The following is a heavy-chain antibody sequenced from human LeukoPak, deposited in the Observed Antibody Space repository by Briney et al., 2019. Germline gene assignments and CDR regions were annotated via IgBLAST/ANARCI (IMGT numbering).Heavy chain of an antibody. CDR3: ARGPIQLWIHNAMDV. CDR2: IRSKAYRGTT. CDR1: GFTFGDHA. Sequence: GSLRLSCTGSGFTFGDHAMSWVRQAPGKGLEWVGFIRSKAYRGTTEYAASVKGRFTISRDDSARIAYLQMNGLTAEDTAVYYCARGPIQLWIHNAMDVWGQGTTVTVSS. V-gene: IGHV3-49*04. J-gene: IGHJ6*02. D-gene: IGHD5-18*01.